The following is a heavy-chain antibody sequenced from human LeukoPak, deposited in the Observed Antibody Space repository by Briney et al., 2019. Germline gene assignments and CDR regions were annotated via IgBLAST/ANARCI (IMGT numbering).Heavy chain of an antibody. D-gene: IGHD3-22*01. Sequence: GGSLRLSCAASGFTVSSYAMSWVRQAPGKGLEWVSAISGSGGSTYYADSVKGRFTISRDNSKNTLYLQMNSLRAEDTAIYYCAKVGRDSSGYYYYFDYWGQGTLVTVSS. CDR1: GFTVSSYA. CDR3: AKVGRDSSGYYYYFDY. CDR2: ISGSGGST. V-gene: IGHV3-23*01. J-gene: IGHJ4*02.